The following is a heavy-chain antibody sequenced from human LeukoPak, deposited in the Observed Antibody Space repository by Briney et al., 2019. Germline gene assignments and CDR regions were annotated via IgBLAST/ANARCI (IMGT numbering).Heavy chain of an antibody. Sequence: SETLSLTCTVSGGSISSYYWSWIRQPPGKGLEWIGYICYSGSTNYNPSLKSRVTISVDTSKNQFSLKLRYVTAADTAVYYCARVTGYMVEDFFDYSGQGTLVTASS. CDR1: GGSISSYY. J-gene: IGHJ4*02. CDR3: ARVTGYMVEDFFDY. V-gene: IGHV4-59*01. D-gene: IGHD3-9*01. CDR2: ICYSGST.